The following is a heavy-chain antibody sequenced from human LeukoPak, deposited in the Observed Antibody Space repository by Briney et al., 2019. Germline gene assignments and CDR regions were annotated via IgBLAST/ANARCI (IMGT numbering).Heavy chain of an antibody. Sequence: PSETLPLTCTGSGGSGGPIRRDYWGWLRQPPGKGLEWIGYIYYSGTTNYNPSLKGRVTISVDTSKNQFSLKLNSVTAADTAVYYCARGGSQADYWGQGTLVTVSS. CDR3: ARGGSQADY. V-gene: IGHV4-59*01. CDR2: IYYSGTT. CDR1: GGSGGPIRRDY. J-gene: IGHJ4*02.